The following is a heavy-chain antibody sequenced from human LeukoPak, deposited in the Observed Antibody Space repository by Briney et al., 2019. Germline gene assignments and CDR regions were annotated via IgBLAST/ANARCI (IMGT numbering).Heavy chain of an antibody. Sequence: PGGSLRLSCAASGFTFSAYGIHWVRQAPGKGLEWVAVISYDGSSKYYADSVKGRFTISRDNSKNTLYLQMNSLRAEDTAVYYCARVGSSYDYYYGMDVWGQGTTVTVSS. D-gene: IGHD6-13*01. CDR1: GFTFSAYG. CDR2: ISYDGSSK. CDR3: ARVGSSYDYYYGMDV. V-gene: IGHV3-30*03. J-gene: IGHJ6*02.